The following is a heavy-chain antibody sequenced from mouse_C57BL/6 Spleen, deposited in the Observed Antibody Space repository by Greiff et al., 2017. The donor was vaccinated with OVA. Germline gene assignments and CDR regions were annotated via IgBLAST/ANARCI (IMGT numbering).Heavy chain of an antibody. CDR3: ASGEGNYAIDV. CDR2: IDPSDSYT. J-gene: IGHJ1*03. V-gene: IGHV1-50*01. D-gene: IGHD2-1*01. Sequence: QVQLQQPGAELVKPGASVKLSCKASGYTFTSYWMQWVKQRPGQGLEWIGEIDPSDSYTNYNQKFKGKATLTVDTSSSTAYMQLSSLTSEDSAVYYCASGEGNYAIDVWGTGTTVTVSS. CDR1: GYTFTSYW.